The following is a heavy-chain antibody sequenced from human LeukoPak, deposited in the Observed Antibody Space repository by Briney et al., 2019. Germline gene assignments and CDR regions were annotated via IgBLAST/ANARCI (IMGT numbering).Heavy chain of an antibody. Sequence: GGSLRLSCAASGFTFSSYAMSWVRQAPGKGLEWVAVISYDGSNKYYADSVKGRFTISRDNSKNTLYLQMNSLRAEDTAVYYCARDRDLEDIVVVPAASLDYWGQGTLVTVSS. CDR1: GFTFSSYA. V-gene: IGHV3-30-3*01. J-gene: IGHJ4*02. CDR3: ARDRDLEDIVVVPAASLDY. CDR2: ISYDGSNK. D-gene: IGHD2-2*01.